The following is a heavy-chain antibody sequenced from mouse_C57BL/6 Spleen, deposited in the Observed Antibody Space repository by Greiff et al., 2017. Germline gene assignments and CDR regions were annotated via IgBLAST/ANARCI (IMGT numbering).Heavy chain of an antibody. D-gene: IGHD1-1*01. Sequence: EVQLQQSGPELVKPGASVKISCKASGYSFTDYNMNWVKQINGKSLEWIGVINPNYGTTSYNQKFKGKATLTVDQSSSTAYMQLNSLTSEDSAVYYCVLFITTVVATRNFDYWGQGTTLTVSS. J-gene: IGHJ2*01. V-gene: IGHV1-39*01. CDR1: GYSFTDYN. CDR3: VLFITTVVATRNFDY. CDR2: INPNYGTT.